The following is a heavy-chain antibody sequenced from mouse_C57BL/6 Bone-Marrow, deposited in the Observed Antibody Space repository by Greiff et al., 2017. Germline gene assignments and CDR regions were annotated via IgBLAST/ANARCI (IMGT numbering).Heavy chain of an antibody. CDR1: GYTFTSYG. D-gene: IGHD2-3*01. J-gene: IGHJ2*01. Sequence: QVQLQQSGAELARPGASVKLSCKASGYTFTSYGISWVKQRTGQGLEWIGEIYPRSGNTYYNEKFKGKATLTADKSSSTAYMEFRSLTSEDSAVYVCAMRYYFDYWGQGTTLTVSS. V-gene: IGHV1-81*01. CDR2: IYPRSGNT. CDR3: AMRYYFDY.